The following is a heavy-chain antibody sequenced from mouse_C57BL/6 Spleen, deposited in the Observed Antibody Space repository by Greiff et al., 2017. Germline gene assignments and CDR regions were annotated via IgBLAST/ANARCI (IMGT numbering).Heavy chain of an antibody. J-gene: IGHJ1*03. CDR1: GYAFSSYW. V-gene: IGHV1-80*01. CDR3: ARFITTVVGYFDV. Sequence: QVHVKQSGAELVKPGASVKISCKASGYAFSSYWMNWVKQRPGKGLEWIGQIYPGDGDTNYNGKFKGKATLTADKSSSTAYMQLSSLTSEDSAVYFCARFITTVVGYFDVWGTGTTVTVSS. D-gene: IGHD1-1*01. CDR2: IYPGDGDT.